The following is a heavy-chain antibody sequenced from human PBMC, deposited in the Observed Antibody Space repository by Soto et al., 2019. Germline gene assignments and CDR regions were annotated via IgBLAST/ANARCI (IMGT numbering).Heavy chain of an antibody. J-gene: IGHJ5*02. CDR3: AREILYSSSWYRVDNWFDP. D-gene: IGHD6-13*01. V-gene: IGHV4-31*03. Sequence: LSLTCTVSGGSISSGGYYWSWIRQHPGKGLEWIGYIYYSGGTYYNPSLKSRVTISVDTSKNQFSLKLSSVTAADTAVYYCAREILYSSSWYRVDNWFDPWGQGTLVTVSS. CDR1: GGSISSGGYY. CDR2: IYYSGGT.